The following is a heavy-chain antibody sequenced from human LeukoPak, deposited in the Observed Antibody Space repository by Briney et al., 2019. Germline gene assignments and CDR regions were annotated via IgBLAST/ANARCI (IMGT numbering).Heavy chain of an antibody. CDR2: FDPEDGET. CDR3: ATRSSNAYGLTYYGMDV. Sequence: ASVKVSCKVSGYTLTGLSMHWVRQAPGKGLEWMGGFDPEDGETIYAQKFQGRVTMTEDTSTDTAYMELSSLRSGDTAVYYCATRSSNAYGLTYYGMDVWGKGTTVTVSS. CDR1: GYTLTGLS. V-gene: IGHV1-24*01. J-gene: IGHJ6*04. D-gene: IGHD3-10*01.